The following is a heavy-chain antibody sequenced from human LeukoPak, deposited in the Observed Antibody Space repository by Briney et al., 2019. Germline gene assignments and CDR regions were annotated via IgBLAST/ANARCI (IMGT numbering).Heavy chain of an antibody. J-gene: IGHJ6*02. CDR1: GFTFSSYW. Sequence: GGSLRLSCAASGFTFSSYWMHWVRQAPGKGLVWVSRINSDGSSTSYADSVKGRFTISRDNAKNTLYLQMNSLRAEDTAVYYCSRDLYSYGSYYYYSGMEVWGQVTTVTVSS. CDR2: INSDGSST. V-gene: IGHV3-74*01. D-gene: IGHD5-18*01. CDR3: SRDLYSYGSYYYYSGMEV.